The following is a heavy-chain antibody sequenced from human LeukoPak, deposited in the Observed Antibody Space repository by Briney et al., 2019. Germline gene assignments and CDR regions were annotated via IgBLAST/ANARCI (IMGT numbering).Heavy chain of an antibody. CDR1: GGSISSSNW. Sequence: SETLSLTCAVSGGSISSSNWWSWVRRPPGKGLEWIGEIYHSGSTNYNPSLKSRVTISVDKSKNQFSLKLSSVTAADTAVYYCARYVFRNYYDSSGYYLDYWGQGTLVTVSS. CDR3: ARYVFRNYYDSSGYYLDY. V-gene: IGHV4-4*02. D-gene: IGHD3-22*01. J-gene: IGHJ4*02. CDR2: IYHSGST.